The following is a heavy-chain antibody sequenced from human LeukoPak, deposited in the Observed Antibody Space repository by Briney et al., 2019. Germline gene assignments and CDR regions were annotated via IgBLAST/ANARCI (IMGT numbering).Heavy chain of an antibody. Sequence: KPGGSLRLSCAASGFTFSSYSMNWVRQAPGKGLEWVSSISSSSSYIYYADSVKGRFTISRDNAKNSLYLQMNSLRAEDTAVYYCARDPSNVDYDILTGYVSRTYGMDVWGQGTTVTVSS. CDR3: ARDPSNVDYDILTGYVSRTYGMDV. CDR2: ISSSSSYI. V-gene: IGHV3-21*01. J-gene: IGHJ6*02. D-gene: IGHD3-9*01. CDR1: GFTFSSYS.